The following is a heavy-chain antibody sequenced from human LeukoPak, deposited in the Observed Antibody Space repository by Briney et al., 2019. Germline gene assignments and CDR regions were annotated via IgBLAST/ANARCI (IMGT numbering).Heavy chain of an antibody. D-gene: IGHD1-1*01. V-gene: IGHV3-23*01. CDR2: ISGSGGST. Sequence: GGSLKLSCAASGFTFSSHGMSWVRQAPGRGLEWASAISGSGGSTYYADSVKGRFTISRDNSKNTLYLQMNSLRAEDTAVYYCAKYQSGYYYYYMDVWGKGTTVTVSS. CDR1: GFTFSSHG. J-gene: IGHJ6*03. CDR3: AKYQSGYYYYYMDV.